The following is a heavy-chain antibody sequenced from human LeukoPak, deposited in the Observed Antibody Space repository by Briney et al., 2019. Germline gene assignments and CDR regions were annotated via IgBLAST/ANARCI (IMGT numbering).Heavy chain of an antibody. D-gene: IGHD3-22*01. V-gene: IGHV4-59*08. CDR1: GGSIRNYF. CDR3: ARPYYYDSRIDP. J-gene: IGHJ5*02. CDR2: MYYSGSD. Sequence: ETLSLTSTVSGGSIRNYFWSWIRHSPGQGLEWIAYMYYSGSDYYNPCLNSRVTMSADTSKNQLSLKLSSVTAADTAVYYCARPYYYDSRIDPWGQGILVTVSS.